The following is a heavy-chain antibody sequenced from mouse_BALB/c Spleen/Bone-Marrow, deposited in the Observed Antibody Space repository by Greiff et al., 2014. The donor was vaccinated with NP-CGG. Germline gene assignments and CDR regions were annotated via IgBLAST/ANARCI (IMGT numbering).Heavy chain of an antibody. Sequence: QVQLKHSGPGLVAPSQSLSITCTVSGFSLVSYGVHWVRQPPGKGLEWLGVKWAGGTTSYNSALMSRLSISRDNSKSQVFLKMNSLQTDDTAIYYCARTGTKDYFDYWGQGTTLTVSS. CDR2: KWAGGTT. CDR1: GFSLVSYG. D-gene: IGHD4-1*01. V-gene: IGHV2-9*02. J-gene: IGHJ2*01. CDR3: ARTGTKDYFDY.